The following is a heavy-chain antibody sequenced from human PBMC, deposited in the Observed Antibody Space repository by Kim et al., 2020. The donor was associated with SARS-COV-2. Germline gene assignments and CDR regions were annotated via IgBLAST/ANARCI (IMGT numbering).Heavy chain of an antibody. CDR1: GFTFNSYW. Sequence: GGSLRLSCAASGFTFNSYWMHWVRQAPGKGLVWVSRITSDGSSTNYADSVKGRFTISRDNAKNTLYLQMNSLKAEDTALYYCAREGLPGGAFDCWGQGTLVTVSS. CDR3: AREGLPGGAFDC. D-gene: IGHD1-26*01. J-gene: IGHJ4*02. CDR2: ITSDGSST. V-gene: IGHV3-74*01.